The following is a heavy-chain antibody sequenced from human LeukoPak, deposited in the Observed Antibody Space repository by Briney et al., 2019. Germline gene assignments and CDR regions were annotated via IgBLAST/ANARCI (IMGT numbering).Heavy chain of an antibody. Sequence: GESLKISCKGSGYSFTSYWIGWVRQMPGKGLEWMGIIYPGDSDTRYSPSFQGQVTISADKSIGTAYLQWSSLKASDTAMYSYARALYSSSSWFDPWGQGTLVTVSS. J-gene: IGHJ5*02. CDR2: IYPGDSDT. D-gene: IGHD6-6*01. CDR1: GYSFTSYW. V-gene: IGHV5-51*01. CDR3: ARALYSSSSWFDP.